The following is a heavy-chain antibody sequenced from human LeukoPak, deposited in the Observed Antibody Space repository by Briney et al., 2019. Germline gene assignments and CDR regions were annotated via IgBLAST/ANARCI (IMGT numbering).Heavy chain of an antibody. J-gene: IGHJ4*02. CDR3: AREGPWAMVRDYYFDY. D-gene: IGHD3-10*01. Sequence: SETLSLTCAVYGGSFSGYYWSWIRQPPGKGLEWIGEINHSGSTNYNPSLKSRVTISVDTSKNQFSLKLSSVTAADTAVYYCAREGPWAMVRDYYFDYWGQGTLVTVSS. CDR1: GGSFSGYY. V-gene: IGHV4-34*01. CDR2: INHSGST.